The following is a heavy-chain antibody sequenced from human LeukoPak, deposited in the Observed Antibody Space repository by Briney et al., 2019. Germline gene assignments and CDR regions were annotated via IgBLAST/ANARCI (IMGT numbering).Heavy chain of an antibody. D-gene: IGHD3-10*01. CDR3: ARGRGSTGAVKYYFDY. V-gene: IGHV4-4*07. J-gene: IGHJ4*02. CDR1: GGSISSYY. CDR2: IYTSGST. Sequence: PSETLSLTCTVSGGSISSYYWSWIRQPAGKGPEWIGRIYTSGSTNYNPSLKSRVTMSVDTSKNQFSLKLSSVTAADTAVYYCARGRGSTGAVKYYFDYWGQGTLVTVSS.